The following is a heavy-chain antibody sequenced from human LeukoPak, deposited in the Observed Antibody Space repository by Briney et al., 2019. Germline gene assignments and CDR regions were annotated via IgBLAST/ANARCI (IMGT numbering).Heavy chain of an antibody. CDR2: IYHSGST. V-gene: IGHV4-38-2*01. J-gene: IGHJ5*02. Sequence: SETLSLTCAVSGYSISSGYYWGWIRQPPGKGLEWIGSIYHSGSTYYNPSLKSRVTISVDTSKNQFSLKLSSVTAADTAVYYCARVMEYYSNSQNWFDPWGQGTPVTVSS. D-gene: IGHD4-11*01. CDR3: ARVMEYYSNSQNWFDP. CDR1: GYSISSGYY.